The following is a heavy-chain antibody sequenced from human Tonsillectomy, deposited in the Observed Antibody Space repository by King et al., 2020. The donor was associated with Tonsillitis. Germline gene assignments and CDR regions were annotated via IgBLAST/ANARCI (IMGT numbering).Heavy chain of an antibody. CDR1: EFTFSNYA. CDR2: ISYDGSNK. J-gene: IGHJ4*02. V-gene: IGHV3-30*04. CDR3: ARPRNVLRLGELSYIDS. D-gene: IGHD3-16*01. Sequence: VQLVESGGGVVQPGRSLRLSCAASEFTFSNYAMHWVRQAPGKGLEWVAVISYDGSNKYYADSVKGRFIISRDNSKNTVWLQMNSLRAEDTAVYYCARPRNVLRLGELSYIDSWGQGTLVTVSS.